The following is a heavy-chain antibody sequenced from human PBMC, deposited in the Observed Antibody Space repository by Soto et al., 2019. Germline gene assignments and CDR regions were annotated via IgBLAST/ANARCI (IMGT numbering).Heavy chain of an antibody. Sequence: QVQLVQSGTEVKKPGASVNVSCKAFGYTFTSYGFSWVRQVPGQGLEWLGWISAFNGDTQYAQTMKGRLTVTTDTSTTTVHMELRSLTPXXXXXYYCAREAGWQRMVPYDWGQGT. CDR3: AREAGWQRMVPYD. CDR1: GYTFTSYG. CDR2: ISAFNGDT. J-gene: IGHJ4*02. D-gene: IGHD6-25*01. V-gene: IGHV1-18*04.